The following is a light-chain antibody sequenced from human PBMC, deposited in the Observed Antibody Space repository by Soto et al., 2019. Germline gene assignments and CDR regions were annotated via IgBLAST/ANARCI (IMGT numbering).Light chain of an antibody. V-gene: IGKV1-5*01. J-gene: IGKJ4*01. CDR3: QQSDGYFLT. CDR1: QSINSG. CDR2: DAS. Sequence: DIQMTQSPSTLSAYVGDTVTITCRASQSINSGLAWYQQRSGKVPKLLIYDASSLESGVPSRFSGSGSGTEFTLTITSLQPEDFATYYCQQSDGYFLTFGGGTKVDI.